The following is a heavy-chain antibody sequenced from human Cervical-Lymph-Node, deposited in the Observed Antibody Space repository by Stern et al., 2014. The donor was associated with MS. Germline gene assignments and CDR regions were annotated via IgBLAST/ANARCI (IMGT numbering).Heavy chain of an antibody. Sequence: VQLLESGPGLVKPSQTLSLTCSVSGGSINSGGHYWSWIRQLPGKGLEWIGYIYYSGSSTYHNPSLKSRVIISVDSSKNQFSLKLNSVTAADTAVYYCARVLEDDLTDWYFDVWGHGTLVTVSA. CDR1: GGSINSGGHY. J-gene: IGHJ2*01. D-gene: IGHD3-3*01. V-gene: IGHV4-31*03. CDR3: ARVLEDDLTDWYFDV. CDR2: IYYSGSST.